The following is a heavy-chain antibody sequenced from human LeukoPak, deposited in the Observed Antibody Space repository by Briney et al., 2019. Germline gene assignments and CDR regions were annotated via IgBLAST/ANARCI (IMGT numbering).Heavy chain of an antibody. Sequence: GGSVSLSCAASGFPFSNSYISWVRQAPGKGLEWVSYISSSSTYINYADSVKGGFTNSRGNAKTSLYLQRKSLRGKAPAFYYRAKAEVVSYYYDTSGYYHQWGQGTLVTVSS. CDR3: AKAEVVSYYYDTSGYYHQ. V-gene: IGHV3-11*06. D-gene: IGHD3-22*01. CDR2: ISSSSTYI. J-gene: IGHJ4*02. CDR1: GFPFSNSY.